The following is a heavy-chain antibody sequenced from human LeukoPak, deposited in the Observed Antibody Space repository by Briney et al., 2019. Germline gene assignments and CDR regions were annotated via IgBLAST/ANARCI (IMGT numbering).Heavy chain of an antibody. V-gene: IGHV4-4*02. CDR1: GGSISSSNW. CDR3: ATSSYYYYMDV. Sequence: SGTLSLTCAVSGGSISSSNWWSWVRQPPGKGLEWIGEIYHSGSTNYNPSLKSRVTISVDTSKNQFSLKLSSVTAADTAVYYCATSSYYYYMDVWGKGTTVTISS. J-gene: IGHJ6*03. CDR2: IYHSGST.